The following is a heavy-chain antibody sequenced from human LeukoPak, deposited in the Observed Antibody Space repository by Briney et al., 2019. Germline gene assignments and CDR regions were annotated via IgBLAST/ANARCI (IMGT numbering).Heavy chain of an antibody. D-gene: IGHD3-9*01. CDR3: ARGPTWDDISYLDY. V-gene: IGHV6-1*01. CDR2: TYYRPKWYN. Sequence: SQTLSLTCAISGDSVSSNSAAWNWIRQSPSRGLEWLGRTYYRPKWYNDYAVSVKSRITINPDTSKNQFSLQLNSVTPEDTAVYYCARGPTWDDISYLDYWGQGTLVTVSS. CDR1: GDSVSSNSAA. J-gene: IGHJ4*02.